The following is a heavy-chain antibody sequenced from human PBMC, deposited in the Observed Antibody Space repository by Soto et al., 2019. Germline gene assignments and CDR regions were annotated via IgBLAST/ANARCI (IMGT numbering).Heavy chain of an antibody. V-gene: IGHV1-69*12. D-gene: IGHD6-13*01. Sequence: QVQLVQSGAEVKKPGYSVKVSCKASGGTFSSYAISWVRQAPGQGLEWTGGIIPIFGTANYAQKFQGRVTITADESTSTAYMELSSLRSEDSAVYYCARVQASLAAAVTAYYYGMDVWGQGTTVTVSS. CDR1: GGTFSSYA. CDR2: IIPIFGTA. CDR3: ARVQASLAAAVTAYYYGMDV. J-gene: IGHJ6*02.